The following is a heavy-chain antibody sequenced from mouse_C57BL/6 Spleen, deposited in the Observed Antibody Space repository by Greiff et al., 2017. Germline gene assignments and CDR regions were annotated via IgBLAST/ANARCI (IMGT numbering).Heavy chain of an antibody. D-gene: IGHD2-3*01. V-gene: IGHV1-64*01. CDR1: GYTFTSYW. J-gene: IGHJ1*03. CDR2: IHPNSGST. Sequence: VQLQQPGAELVKPGASVKLSCKASGYTFTSYWMHWVKQRPGQGLEWIGMIHPNSGSTNYNEKFKSKATLTVDKSSSTAYMQLSSLTSEDSAVYYCAGLIYDGYSDWYFGGWGTGTTVTVSS. CDR3: AGLIYDGYSDWYFGG.